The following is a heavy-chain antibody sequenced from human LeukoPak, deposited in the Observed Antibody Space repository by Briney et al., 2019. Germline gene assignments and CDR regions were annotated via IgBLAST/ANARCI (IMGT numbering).Heavy chain of an antibody. V-gene: IGHV4-34*01. CDR1: GGSFSGYF. J-gene: IGHJ4*02. CDR3: ARVTGYMIEDYFDY. Sequence: SETLSLTCAVYGGSFSGYFWTWIRQPPGKGLEWIGEINHSGSTNYNPSLKSRVTISVDTSKNQFSLRLSSVTAADTAVYYCARVTGYMIEDYFDYWGQGTLVTVSS. CDR2: INHSGST. D-gene: IGHD3-22*01.